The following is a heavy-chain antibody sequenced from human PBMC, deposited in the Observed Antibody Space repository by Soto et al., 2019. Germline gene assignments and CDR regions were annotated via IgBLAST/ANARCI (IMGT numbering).Heavy chain of an antibody. CDR3: AYLPCSGGSCYWFSYSGMDV. J-gene: IGHJ6*02. D-gene: IGHD2-15*01. V-gene: IGHV2-5*02. CDR2: IYWDDDK. Sequence: QITLKESGPTLVKPTQTLTLTCTFSGFSLSTSGVGVAWIRQPPGKALELLALIYWDDDKRYRPSLETRRTITKDTSKNQVVLTMTNMDSVDTATYYCAYLPCSGGSCYWFSYSGMDVWGQGTTVTVSS. CDR1: GFSLSTSGVG.